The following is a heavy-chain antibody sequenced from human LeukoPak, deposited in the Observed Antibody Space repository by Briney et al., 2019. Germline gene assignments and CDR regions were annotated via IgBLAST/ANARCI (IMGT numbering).Heavy chain of an antibody. CDR3: ARGVGIQLWLYNP. CDR2: INPSGGST. CDR1: GYTFTSYY. D-gene: IGHD5-18*01. Sequence: ASVKVSCKASGYTFTSYYMHWVRQAPGQGLEWMGIINPSGGSTSYAQKFQGRVTITADKSTSTAYMELSSLRSEDTAVYYCARGVGIQLWLYNPWGQGTLVTVSS. V-gene: IGHV1-46*01. J-gene: IGHJ5*02.